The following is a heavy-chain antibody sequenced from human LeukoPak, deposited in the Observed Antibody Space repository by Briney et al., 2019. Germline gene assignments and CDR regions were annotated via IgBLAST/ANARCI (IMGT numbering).Heavy chain of an antibody. J-gene: IGHJ4*02. CDR3: ARDLGSVTATDY. CDR1: GYSLTGLS. CDR2: FDPEDGET. V-gene: IGHV1-24*01. Sequence: ASVAVSCKVSGYSLTGLSMHWVRQAPGKGLEWMGRFDPEDGETIYAQNFQARVTMTEDTSTDTAYMELSSLRSEDTAVYYCARDLGSVTATDYWGQGTLVTVSS. D-gene: IGHD2-15*01.